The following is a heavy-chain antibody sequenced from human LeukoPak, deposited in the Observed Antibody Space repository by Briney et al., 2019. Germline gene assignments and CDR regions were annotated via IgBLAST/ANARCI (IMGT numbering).Heavy chain of an antibody. J-gene: IGHJ3*02. CDR2: IWYVGSNK. V-gene: IGHV3-33*01. CDR1: GFTFSSYG. CDR3: ARANYDFPPGAFDI. D-gene: IGHD3-3*01. Sequence: GGSLRLSCAASGFTFSSYGMHWVRQAPGKGLEWVAVIWYVGSNKYYADSVKGRFTISRDNSKNTLYLQMNSLRAEDTAVYYCARANYDFPPGAFDIWGQGTMVTVSS.